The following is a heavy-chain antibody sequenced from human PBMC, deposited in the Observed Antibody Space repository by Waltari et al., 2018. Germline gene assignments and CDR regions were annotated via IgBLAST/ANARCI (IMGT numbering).Heavy chain of an antibody. D-gene: IGHD3-10*01. Sequence: QVQLVQSGGGVVQPGRSVRLCCAASGFTCSAFGMHWVRQAPGKGLEWVAFIRLDGSSEFYADSVKGRFTIARDNSKKTLDLQMNGLQIDDTAVYFCVRDGFQNFDFWGQGTLVTVSS. CDR1: GFTCSAFG. CDR3: VRDGFQNFDF. J-gene: IGHJ5*01. CDR2: IRLDGSSE. V-gene: IGHV3-30*02.